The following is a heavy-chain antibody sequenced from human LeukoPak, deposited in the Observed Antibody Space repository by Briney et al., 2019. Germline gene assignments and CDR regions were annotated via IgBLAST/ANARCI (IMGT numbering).Heavy chain of an antibody. CDR1: GYSISTGYY. CDR2: IHQSGST. CDR3: ARLAVTGAAY. D-gene: IGHD6-19*01. Sequence: PSETLSLTCTVSGYSISTGYYWGWIRQPPGKGREWIGSIHQSGSTYYNPSLKSRVTISVDTSKNQFSLKLSSVTAADTAVYYCARLAVTGAAYWGRGTLVTVSS. J-gene: IGHJ4*02. V-gene: IGHV4-38-2*02.